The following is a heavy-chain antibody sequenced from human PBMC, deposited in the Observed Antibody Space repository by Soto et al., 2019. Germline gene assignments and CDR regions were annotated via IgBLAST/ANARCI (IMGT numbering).Heavy chain of an antibody. Sequence: GGSLRLSCVASGFTFSRYSLHWVRQAPGKGLEWAAVISSGGTNKYHADSVKGRFTISRDNSKNTLYLQMNSLRAEDTAVYYCARDRTKGYTYGPRDGMDVWGLGTTVTVSS. CDR3: ARDRTKGYTYGPRDGMDV. V-gene: IGHV3-30-3*01. J-gene: IGHJ6*02. CDR2: ISSGGTNK. D-gene: IGHD5-18*01. CDR1: GFTFSRYS.